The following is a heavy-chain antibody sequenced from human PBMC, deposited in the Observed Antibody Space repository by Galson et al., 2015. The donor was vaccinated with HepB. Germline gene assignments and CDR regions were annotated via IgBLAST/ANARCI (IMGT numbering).Heavy chain of an antibody. CDR1: GVSVSSPNDY. Sequence: SETLSLTCTVSGVSVSSPNDYWAWIRQPPGKGLEWIGSIYYNGRTYYNPSLRSRVTVSFDTSNNQFSLRLTSVTAAETAMYFCARRPIPRDGHGFDVWGQGTMVTVSS. V-gene: IGHV4-39*01. CDR2: IYYNGRT. D-gene: IGHD2-21*01. J-gene: IGHJ3*01. CDR3: ARRPIPRDGHGFDV.